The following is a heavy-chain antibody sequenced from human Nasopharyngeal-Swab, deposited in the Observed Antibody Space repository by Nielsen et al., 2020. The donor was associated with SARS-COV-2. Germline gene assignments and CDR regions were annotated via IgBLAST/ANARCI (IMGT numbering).Heavy chain of an antibody. CDR1: GFTFSDYY. D-gene: IGHD3-9*01. J-gene: IGHJ6*02. CDR2: ISSSSSYT. V-gene: IGHV3-11*06. CDR3: ARVSPPLLTGPYYYYGMDV. Sequence: LSLTCAASGFTFSDYYMSWIRQAPGKGLEWVSYISSSSSYTNYADSVKGRFTISRDNAKNSLYLQMNSLGAEDTAVYYCARVSPPLLTGPYYYYGMDVWGQGTTVTVSS.